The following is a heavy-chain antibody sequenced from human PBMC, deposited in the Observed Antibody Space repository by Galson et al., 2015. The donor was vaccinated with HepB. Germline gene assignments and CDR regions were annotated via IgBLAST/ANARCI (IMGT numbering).Heavy chain of an antibody. V-gene: IGHV5-51*01. Sequence: QSGAEVKKPGESLRISCKGSGYSFTSYWIGWVRQMPGKGLEWMGIIYPGDSDTRYSPSFQGQVTISADKSISTAYLQWSSLKASDTAMYYCARLSSWAASDRDYYYFMDVWGKGTTVTVSS. D-gene: IGHD6-13*01. J-gene: IGHJ6*03. CDR3: ARLSSWAASDRDYYYFMDV. CDR1: GYSFTSYW. CDR2: IYPGDSDT.